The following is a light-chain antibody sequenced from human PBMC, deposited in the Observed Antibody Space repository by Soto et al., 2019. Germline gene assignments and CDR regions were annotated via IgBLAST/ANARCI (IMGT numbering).Light chain of an antibody. CDR3: LHYGGSPLT. J-gene: IGKJ5*01. CDR1: QSVNSDY. Sequence: EIVLTHSPGSLSLSPGERATLPCRASQSVNSDYLAWFQQKPGQAPRLLIYGASTRTTGIPDRFSGSGSGTDFTLTIGRLEPGDFAVYYCLHYGGSPLTFGQGTRLE. CDR2: GAS. V-gene: IGKV3-20*01.